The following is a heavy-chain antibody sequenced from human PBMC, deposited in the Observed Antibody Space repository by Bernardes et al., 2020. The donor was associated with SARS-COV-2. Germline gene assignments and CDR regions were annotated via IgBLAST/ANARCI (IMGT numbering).Heavy chain of an antibody. CDR1: GGTFSSYA. Sequence: SVKVSCMASGGTFSSYAISWVRQAPGQGLEWMGRIIPILGTANYAQKFQGRVTITADESTSTAYMELSSLRSEDTAVYYCARGYYDSSGYYYGPFDYWGQGTLVTVSS. CDR3: ARGYYDSSGYYYGPFDY. CDR2: IIPILGTA. D-gene: IGHD3-22*01. J-gene: IGHJ4*02. V-gene: IGHV1-69*11.